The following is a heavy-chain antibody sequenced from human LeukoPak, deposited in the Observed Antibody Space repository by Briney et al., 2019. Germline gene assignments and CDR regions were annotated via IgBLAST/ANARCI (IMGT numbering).Heavy chain of an antibody. V-gene: IGHV3-49*04. Sequence: GGSLRLSCTASGFTFGDYAMSWVRQAPGKGLEWVGFIRSKAYGGTTEYAASVKGRFTISRDDSKSIAYLQMNSLKTEDTAVYYCTRVLITYYDILTGYYYWGQGTLVTVSS. J-gene: IGHJ4*02. CDR1: GFTFGDYA. D-gene: IGHD3-9*01. CDR3: TRVLITYYDILTGYYY. CDR2: IRSKAYGGTT.